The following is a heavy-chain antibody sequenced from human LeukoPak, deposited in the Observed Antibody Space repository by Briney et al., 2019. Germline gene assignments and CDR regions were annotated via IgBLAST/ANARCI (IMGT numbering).Heavy chain of an antibody. D-gene: IGHD2-21*01. CDR3: ARSVSISPIFDY. CDR1: GYIFTSYY. CDR2: INPNTGST. J-gene: IGHJ4*02. V-gene: IGHV1-2*02. Sequence: ASVNVSCKASGYIFTSYYMHWVRQAPGQGLEWMGWINPNTGSTNFAQKFQGRIAMMRATSITTLYMELNSLRSDDTAVYYCARSVSISPIFDYWGQGTLIPVSS.